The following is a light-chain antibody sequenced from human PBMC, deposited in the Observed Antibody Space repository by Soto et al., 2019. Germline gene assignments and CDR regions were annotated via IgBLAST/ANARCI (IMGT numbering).Light chain of an antibody. V-gene: IGKV3-15*01. CDR1: RNVNTN. Sequence: EIVLTQSPATLSVSPGERTTLSCRASRNVNTNLAWYQQKPGQAPRLLIYGASTGATGIPDRFSGSGSGTEFTLTISSLQSEDLAVYYCQQFNDWPPEGTFGRGTKVEI. CDR3: QQFNDWPPEGT. J-gene: IGKJ3*01. CDR2: GAS.